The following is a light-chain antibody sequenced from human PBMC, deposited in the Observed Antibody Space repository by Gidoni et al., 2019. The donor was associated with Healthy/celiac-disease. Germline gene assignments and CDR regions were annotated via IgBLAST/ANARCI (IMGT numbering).Light chain of an antibody. V-gene: IGKV1-39*01. CDR3: QQSYSTPRT. CDR2: ASS. Sequence: DIQMTQSPSSRSASVGDRVTITCRASQSISSYLNWYQQKPGKAPKLPIYASSSLQSGVPSRFSGSGSGTDFTLTISSLQPEAFATYYCQQSYSTPRTFGQGTKVEIK. J-gene: IGKJ1*01. CDR1: QSISSY.